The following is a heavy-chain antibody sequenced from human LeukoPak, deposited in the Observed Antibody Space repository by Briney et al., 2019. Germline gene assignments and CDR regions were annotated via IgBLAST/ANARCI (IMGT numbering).Heavy chain of an antibody. CDR1: GFTFSSYA. J-gene: IGHJ4*02. Sequence: PGGSLRLSCAPSGFTFSSYAMSWVREAPGKGLEWVSAISGSGGSTYYADSVKGRFTISRDNSKNTLYLQMNSLRAEDTAVYYCAKAYSSSWYWDWGQGTLVTVSS. CDR2: ISGSGGST. CDR3: AKAYSSSWYWD. V-gene: IGHV3-23*01. D-gene: IGHD6-13*01.